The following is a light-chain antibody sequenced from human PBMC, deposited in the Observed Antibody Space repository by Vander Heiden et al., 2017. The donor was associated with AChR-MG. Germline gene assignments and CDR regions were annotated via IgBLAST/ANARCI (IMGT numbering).Light chain of an antibody. CDR3: HSYDSTNQV. CDR2: ENY. Sequence: NFMLTQPHSVSESPAQTVTISCTRSSGSFARTSVQWYQQPPGSPPNTVIYENYQRPSGVPDRFSGSIDGSSNAASLTISGLRTEDEADYFCHSYDSTNQVFGGGTKLTVL. J-gene: IGLJ3*02. V-gene: IGLV6-57*04. CDR1: SGSFARTS.